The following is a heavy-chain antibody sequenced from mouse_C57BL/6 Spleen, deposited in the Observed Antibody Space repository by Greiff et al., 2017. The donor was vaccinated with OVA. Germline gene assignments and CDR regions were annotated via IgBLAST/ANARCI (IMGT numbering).Heavy chain of an antibody. J-gene: IGHJ4*01. CDR1: GYTFTSYW. Sequence: QVQLQQPGAELVRPGTSVKLSCKASGYTFTSYWMHWVKQRPGQGLEWIGVIDPSDSYTNYTQKFKGQATLTVDTSSSTAYMQLSSLTSEDSAVYYCARSNYDGYSYAMDYWGQGTSVTVSS. D-gene: IGHD2-3*01. V-gene: IGHV1-59*01. CDR2: IDPSDSYT. CDR3: ARSNYDGYSYAMDY.